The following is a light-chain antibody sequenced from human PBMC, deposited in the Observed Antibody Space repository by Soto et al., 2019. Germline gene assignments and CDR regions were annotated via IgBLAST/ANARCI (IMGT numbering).Light chain of an antibody. J-gene: IGKJ1*01. Sequence: DIVMTQSPLSLPVTPGEPASISCRSSQSLLHSNGYHHLDWYLQKPGQSPQLLINLGSNRASGVPDRFSGSGSGTEFTLKISRVEAEDVGIYYCMQALRTRTFGQGTKVEIK. CDR3: MQALRTRT. CDR1: QSLLHSNGYHH. CDR2: LGS. V-gene: IGKV2-28*01.